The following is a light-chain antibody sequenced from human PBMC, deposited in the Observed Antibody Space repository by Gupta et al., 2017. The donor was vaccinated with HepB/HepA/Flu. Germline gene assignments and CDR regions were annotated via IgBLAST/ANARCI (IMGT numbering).Light chain of an antibody. CDR1: QSISNW. CDR3: QQYNSYSRT. J-gene: IGKJ1*01. V-gene: IGKV1-5*03. Sequence: DIQMTQSPSTLSASVGDRVTITCRASQSISNWLTWYQQKPGKAPKVLIYKASSLESGVPSRFSGSGSGTEFTLTISSLQPDDVATYYCQQYNSYSRTFGQGTKVEIK. CDR2: KAS.